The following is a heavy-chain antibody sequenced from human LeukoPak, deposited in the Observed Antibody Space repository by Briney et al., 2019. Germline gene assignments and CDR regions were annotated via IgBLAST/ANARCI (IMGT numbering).Heavy chain of an antibody. D-gene: IGHD3-22*01. CDR2: IWYDGSNK. CDR3: AKVVRPGNYYDSFDY. J-gene: IGHJ4*02. CDR1: GFTFSSYG. Sequence: GGSLRLPCAASGFTFSSYGMHWVRQAPGKGLEWVAVIWYDGSNKYYADSVKGRFTISRDNSKNALYLQMNSLRAEDTAVYYCAKVVRPGNYYDSFDYWGQGTLVTVSS. V-gene: IGHV3-33*06.